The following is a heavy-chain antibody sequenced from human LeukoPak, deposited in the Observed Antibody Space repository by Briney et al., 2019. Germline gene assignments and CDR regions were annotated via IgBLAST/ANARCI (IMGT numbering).Heavy chain of an antibody. V-gene: IGHV3-7*01. J-gene: IGHJ4*02. CDR2: IKEDGSEQ. Sequence: PGGSLRLSCAASGFTFSVYWMSWVRQAPGKGLERVANIKEDGSEQYYVDSVKGRFTISRDNAKNSLYLQMNSLRAEDTAVYYCARDYGSGSYYNTAYWGQGTLVTVSS. CDR1: GFTFSVYW. CDR3: ARDYGSGSYYNTAY. D-gene: IGHD3-10*01.